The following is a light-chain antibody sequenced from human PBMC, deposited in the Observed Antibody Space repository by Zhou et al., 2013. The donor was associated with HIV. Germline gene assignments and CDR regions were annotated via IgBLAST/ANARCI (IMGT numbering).Light chain of an antibody. Sequence: EIVMTQSPATLSVSPGERATLFCRASENISNKLAWYQQKPGQAPRFLIYGASTRATGIPARFSGSGSGTEFTLTISSMQSEDFAVYYCQQYNDWPRTFGQGTKLEI. CDR1: ENISNK. J-gene: IGKJ2*01. V-gene: IGKV3-15*01. CDR3: QQYNDWPRT. CDR2: GAS.